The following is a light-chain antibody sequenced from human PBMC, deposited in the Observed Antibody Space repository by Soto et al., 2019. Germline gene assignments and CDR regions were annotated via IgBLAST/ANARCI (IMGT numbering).Light chain of an antibody. CDR2: AAS. CDR1: QTIDTY. Sequence: DIQMTQSPSSLSASVGDRVTITCRASQTIDTYLNWYQQNPGKAPKLLIYAASTLQNGFPSRFSGSGSGTDFTLTISSLQPEDSATYYCQQSTGIPYTFGQGTKLEIK. CDR3: QQSTGIPYT. J-gene: IGKJ2*01. V-gene: IGKV1-39*01.